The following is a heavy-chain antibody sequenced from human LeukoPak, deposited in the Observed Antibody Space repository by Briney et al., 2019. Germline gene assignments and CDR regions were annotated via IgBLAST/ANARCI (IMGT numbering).Heavy chain of an antibody. V-gene: IGHV1-69*13. CDR3: ARVGGYYSYYMDD. D-gene: IGHD2-15*01. Sequence: ASVKFSCKASGVTFSSYAISWVRQAPGQGLEWIGWIIPIFGTANYAQKFQGRVTITSDESTSTAYMELSSLRSEDTAVYYCARVGGYYSYYMDDWGKGTTVTISS. CDR1: GVTFSSYA. CDR2: IIPIFGTA. J-gene: IGHJ6*03.